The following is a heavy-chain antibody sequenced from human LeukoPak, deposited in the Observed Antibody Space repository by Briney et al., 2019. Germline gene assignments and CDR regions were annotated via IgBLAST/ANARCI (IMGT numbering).Heavy chain of an antibody. V-gene: IGHV4-34*01. CDR3: ASRYYDFWSGYYTGDY. Sequence: PSETLSLTCAVYGGSFSGYYWSWIRQPPGKGLEWIGEINHSGSTNYNPSLKSRVTISVDTSKNQFSLKLSSVTAADTAVYYCASRYYDFWSGYYTGDYWGQGTLVTVSS. J-gene: IGHJ4*02. D-gene: IGHD3-3*01. CDR1: GGSFSGYY. CDR2: INHSGST.